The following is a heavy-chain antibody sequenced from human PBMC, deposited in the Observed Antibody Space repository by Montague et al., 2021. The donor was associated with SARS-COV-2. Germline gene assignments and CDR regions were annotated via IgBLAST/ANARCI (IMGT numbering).Heavy chain of an antibody. J-gene: IGHJ4*02. V-gene: IGHV4-39*01. D-gene: IGHD4-17*01. CDR3: ARRRLREDYFDF. CDR1: GDSVSSSDHY. Sequence: SETLSLTCTLSGDSVSSSDHYWGWIRQPPGKGLEWLGIVYYSGYTYYXPSVKGRVTISIDASKNQFSLKLNSLTATDTAIYHCARRRLREDYFDFWGQGTLLTVSS. CDR2: VYYSGYT.